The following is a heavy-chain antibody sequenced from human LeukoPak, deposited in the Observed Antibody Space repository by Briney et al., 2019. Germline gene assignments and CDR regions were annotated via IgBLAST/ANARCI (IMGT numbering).Heavy chain of an antibody. J-gene: IGHJ5*02. CDR1: GDSLSNYY. CDR3: ARDQGRGWNWFDP. Sequence: SETLSLTCTVSGDSLSNYYWSWIRQPPGKGLEWIGYIYYNGGTNYNPSLKSRVTISVDTSKNQFSLKLSSVTAADTAVYYCARDQGRGWNWFDPWGQGTLVTVSS. V-gene: IGHV4-59*01. CDR2: IYYNGGT. D-gene: IGHD6-19*01.